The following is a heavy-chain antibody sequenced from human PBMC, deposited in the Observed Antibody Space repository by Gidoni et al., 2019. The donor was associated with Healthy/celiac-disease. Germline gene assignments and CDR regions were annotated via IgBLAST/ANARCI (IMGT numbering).Heavy chain of an antibody. V-gene: IGHV1-8*01. Sequence: QVQLVQSGAEVKKPGASVKVSCKASGYTFTSYDINWVRQATGQGLEWMGWMNPNSGNTGYAQKFQGRVTMTRNTSISTAYMELSSLRSEDTAVYYCARAGYSSGWYGSDLDYWGQGTLVTVSS. D-gene: IGHD6-19*01. CDR1: GYTFTSYD. CDR3: ARAGYSSGWYGSDLDY. J-gene: IGHJ4*02. CDR2: MNPNSGNT.